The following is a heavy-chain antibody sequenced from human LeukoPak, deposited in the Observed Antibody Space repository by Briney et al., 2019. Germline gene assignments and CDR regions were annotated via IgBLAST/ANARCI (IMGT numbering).Heavy chain of an antibody. D-gene: IGHD1-26*01. CDR2: VHNSGST. CDR1: GGSISYFY. V-gene: IGHV4-59*01. CDR3: AREQLHSGRFDY. J-gene: IGHJ4*02. Sequence: SETLSLTCTVSGGSISYFYWSWIRQSPGKGLQWIGYVHNSGSTNYNPSFASRLSISLDTSKQQFSLRLSSATAADTAVYYRAREQLHSGRFDYWGQGILVTVSS.